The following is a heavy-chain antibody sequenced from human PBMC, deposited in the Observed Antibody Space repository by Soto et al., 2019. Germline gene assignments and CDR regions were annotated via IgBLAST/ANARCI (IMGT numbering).Heavy chain of an antibody. V-gene: IGHV3-23*01. CDR3: AKATGYSSSWSPIDY. Sequence: GGSLRLSCAASGFTFSSYAMSWVRQAPGKGLEWVSAISGSGGSTYYADSVKGRFTISRDNSKNTLYLQMNSLRAEDTAVYYCAKATGYSSSWSPIDYWGQGTLVTVSS. CDR1: GFTFSSYA. CDR2: ISGSGGST. D-gene: IGHD6-13*01. J-gene: IGHJ4*02.